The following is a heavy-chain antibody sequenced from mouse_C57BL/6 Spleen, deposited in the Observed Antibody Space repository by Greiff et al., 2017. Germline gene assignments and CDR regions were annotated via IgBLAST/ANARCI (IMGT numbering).Heavy chain of an antibody. D-gene: IGHD2-4*01. Sequence: EVQLQQSGPELVKPGASVKMSCKASGYTFTDYNMHWVKQSHGKSLEWIGYINPNNGGTSYNQKFKGKGTLTVNKSSSTAYMELRSLTSEDSAVYYCARHDYPYYYAMDYWGQGTSVTVSS. V-gene: IGHV1-22*01. CDR3: ARHDYPYYYAMDY. J-gene: IGHJ4*01. CDR1: GYTFTDYN. CDR2: INPNNGGT.